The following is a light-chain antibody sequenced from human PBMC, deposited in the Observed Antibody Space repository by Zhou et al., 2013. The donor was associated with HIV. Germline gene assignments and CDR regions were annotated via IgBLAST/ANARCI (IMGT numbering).Light chain of an antibody. CDR3: QQSYTIPDT. CDR1: QRISTF. CDR2: AAS. Sequence: DIQMTQSPSSLSASVGDRVTITCRASQRISTFLNWYQQKPGRAPQLLIYAASSLQSGVPSRFSGSGSGTDFTLTISNLQPEDFATYYCQQSYTIPDTFGQGTRLDIK. J-gene: IGKJ5*01. V-gene: IGKV1-39*01.